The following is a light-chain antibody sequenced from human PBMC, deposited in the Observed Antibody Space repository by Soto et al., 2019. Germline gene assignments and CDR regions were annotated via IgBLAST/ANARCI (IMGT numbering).Light chain of an antibody. CDR1: SSDFGAYNY. V-gene: IGLV2-8*01. Sequence: QSALTQPPSASGSPGQSVTISCTGTSSDFGAYNYVSWYQQYPGKAPKLMIYEVSKRPSGVPDRFSGSKSGNTASLTVSGLLAEDEADYYCSAYAGANTPYVFGTGTKVTVL. CDR2: EVS. J-gene: IGLJ1*01. CDR3: SAYAGANTPYV.